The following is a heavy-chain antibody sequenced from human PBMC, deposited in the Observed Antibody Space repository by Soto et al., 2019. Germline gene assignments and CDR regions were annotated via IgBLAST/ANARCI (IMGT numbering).Heavy chain of an antibody. V-gene: IGHV5-10-1*01. CDR2: IDPSDSYT. D-gene: IGHD2-15*01. J-gene: IGHJ5*02. CDR1: GYSFTSYW. CDR3: ARHVWNVGCMLLMGSGGSCYQPENWFDP. Sequence: PGESLKISCKGSGYSFTSYWISWVRQMPGKGLEWMGRIDPSDSYTNYSPSFQGHVTISADKSISTAYLQWSSLKASDTAMYYCARHVWNVGCMLLMGSGGSCYQPENWFDPWGQGTLVTVSS.